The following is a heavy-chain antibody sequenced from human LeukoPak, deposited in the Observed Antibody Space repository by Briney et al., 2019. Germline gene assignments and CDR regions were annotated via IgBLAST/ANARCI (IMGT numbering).Heavy chain of an antibody. Sequence: PSGTLSLTCTVSGYSISSGYYWGWIRQPPGKGLEWSGIIYHSGSTYYNPSLKSRVTISVDMSKKHFSLKLSSVTAADTAVYYCARSYYFDLDYWGQETLVTVSS. J-gene: IGHJ4*02. V-gene: IGHV4-38-2*02. CDR1: GYSISSGYY. D-gene: IGHD3-22*01. CDR2: IYHSGST. CDR3: ARSYYFDLDY.